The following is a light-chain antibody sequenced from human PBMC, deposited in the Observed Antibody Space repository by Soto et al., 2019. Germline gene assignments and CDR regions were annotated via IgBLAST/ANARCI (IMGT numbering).Light chain of an antibody. V-gene: IGKV1-33*01. J-gene: IGKJ5*01. CDR1: QDITNL. CDR3: QQFDTLPIT. Sequence: DIQMTQSPSSLSASVGDRVTITCQASQDITNLLNWYQHKPGKAPKLLISDASHLQTGVSSRFSGSGSGTDFTFTISSLQPDDVAAYYCQQFDTLPITFGQGTRLEIK. CDR2: DAS.